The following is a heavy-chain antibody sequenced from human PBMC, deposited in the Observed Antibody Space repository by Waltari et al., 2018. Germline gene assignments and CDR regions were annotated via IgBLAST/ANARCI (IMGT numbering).Heavy chain of an antibody. CDR2: ISSSSSYI. CDR1: GFTFSSYS. V-gene: IGHV3-21*01. Sequence: EVQLVESGGGLVKPGGSLRLSCAASGFTFSSYSMNWVRQAPGKGLEWVSSISSSSSYIYYADSVKGRFTISRDNAKNSLYLQMNSLRAEDTAVYYCARDQSGGRASRFDYWGQGTLVTVSS. CDR3: ARDQSGGRASRFDY. D-gene: IGHD3-16*01. J-gene: IGHJ4*02.